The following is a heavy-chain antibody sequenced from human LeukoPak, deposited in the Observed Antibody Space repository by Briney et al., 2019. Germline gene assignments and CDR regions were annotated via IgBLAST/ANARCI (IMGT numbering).Heavy chain of an antibody. CDR1: GFTSRSYW. CDR2: IKPDGSDK. Sequence: GGSLRLSCEASGFTSRSYWMTWVRQSPGKGLEWVAIIKPDGSDKFHVDSVKGRFTISRDNAKNSLYLQMSNLRAEDTAVYYCARGGHRQKEFWGQGTLVTVSS. J-gene: IGHJ4*02. CDR3: ARGGHRQKEF. D-gene: IGHD3-10*01. V-gene: IGHV3-7*01.